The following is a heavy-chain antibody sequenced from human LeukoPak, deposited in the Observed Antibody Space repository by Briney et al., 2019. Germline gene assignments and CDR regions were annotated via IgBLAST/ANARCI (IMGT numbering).Heavy chain of an antibody. Sequence: GGSLRLSCAASGFTFSSYSMNWVRQAPGKGLEWVSSISSSSSYIYYADSVKGRFTISRDNAKNSLYLQMNSLRAEDTAVYYCAKCSGDFWSGYLPYNWFDPWGQGTLVTVSS. J-gene: IGHJ5*02. CDR1: GFTFSSYS. CDR2: ISSSSSYI. V-gene: IGHV3-21*04. CDR3: AKCSGDFWSGYLPYNWFDP. D-gene: IGHD3-3*01.